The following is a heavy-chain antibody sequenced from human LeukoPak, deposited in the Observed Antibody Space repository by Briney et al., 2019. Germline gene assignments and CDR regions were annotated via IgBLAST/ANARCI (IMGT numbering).Heavy chain of an antibody. V-gene: IGHV3-23*01. CDR1: GFPFSRYA. J-gene: IGHJ4*02. D-gene: IGHD3-10*01. CDR3: AHLQSGQSVVGY. Sequence: GGSLKLSCAASGFPFSRYAMPWVRQAPGKGLEWVSGISNSGGTTYYAGSVKGRFTISRDNSNNTVFVQMNSLRVEDTAVYYCAHLQSGQSVVGYWGQGTRVTVSA. CDR2: ISNSGGTT.